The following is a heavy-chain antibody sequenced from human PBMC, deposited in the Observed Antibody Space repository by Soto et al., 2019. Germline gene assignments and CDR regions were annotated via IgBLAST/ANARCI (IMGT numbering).Heavy chain of an antibody. D-gene: IGHD2-2*01. Sequence: QVQLVQSGAEVKKPGASVKVSCKASGYTFTSYGICWVRQAPGQGLEWMGWISGYNGNTNYAQNLQARVTMTTDTSTSTVYMELRSLRAAETAVYYCARRCSRTRCLDLWGRGTRVIVSS. CDR2: ISGYNGNT. CDR1: GYTFTSYG. J-gene: IGHJ2*01. CDR3: ARRCSRTRCLDL. V-gene: IGHV1-18*01.